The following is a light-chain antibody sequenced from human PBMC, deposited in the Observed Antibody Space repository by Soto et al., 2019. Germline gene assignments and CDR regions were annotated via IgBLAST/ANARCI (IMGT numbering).Light chain of an antibody. CDR3: QQANSFPIT. CDR1: QGISNW. Sequence: DIQMTQSPSSVSASVGDRVTIVCRASQGISNWLAWYQQKPGKAPKVLIYAASSLQSGVPSRFSGSGSGTEFTLTISSLQPEDFAAYYCQQANSFPITFGQGTRLEIK. J-gene: IGKJ5*01. CDR2: AAS. V-gene: IGKV1-12*01.